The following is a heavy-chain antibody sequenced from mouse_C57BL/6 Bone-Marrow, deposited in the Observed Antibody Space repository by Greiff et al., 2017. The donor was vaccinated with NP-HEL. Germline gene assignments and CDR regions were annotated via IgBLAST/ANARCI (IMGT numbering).Heavy chain of an antibody. D-gene: IGHD3-2*02. CDR3: ARDEAWGFAY. CDR1: GYSITSGYY. Sequence: DVKLQESGPGLVKPSQSLSLTCSVTGYSITSGYYWNWLRQFPGNKLEWMGYISYDGSNNYNPSLKNRISITRDTSKNQFFLKLNSVTTEDTATYYCARDEAWGFAYWGQGTLVTVSA. V-gene: IGHV3-6*01. J-gene: IGHJ3*01. CDR2: ISYDGSN.